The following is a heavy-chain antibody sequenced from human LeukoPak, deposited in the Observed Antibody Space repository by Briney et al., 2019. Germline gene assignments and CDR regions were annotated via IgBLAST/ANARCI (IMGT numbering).Heavy chain of an antibody. Sequence: GGSLRLSCVVSGFTFSNYAMHWVRQAPRKGLEWVSSLSDTGSTTFYADSVQGRFTISRDNSKNTLYLQMNSLRAEDTAVYYCAKLQSSFTRHGDYDYWGQGTLVTVSS. CDR2: LSDTGSTT. CDR1: GFTFSNYA. V-gene: IGHV3-23*01. D-gene: IGHD2-2*01. CDR3: AKLQSSFTRHGDYDY. J-gene: IGHJ4*02.